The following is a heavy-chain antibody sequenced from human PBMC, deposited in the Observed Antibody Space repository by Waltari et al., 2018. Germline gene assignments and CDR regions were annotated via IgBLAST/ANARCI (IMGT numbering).Heavy chain of an antibody. Sequence: EVQLVETGGGLIQPGGSLRLSCAASGFTVSNDFMTWVRQAPGKGLEWVSIIYSGGTTYYADSVKGRFTISRDSSKNTVYLQMNDLRAEDTAVYYCARHDYCGHWGEGTLVTVSS. CDR2: IYSGGTT. CDR3: ARHDYCGH. CDR1: GFTVSNDF. J-gene: IGHJ4*02. V-gene: IGHV3-53*02.